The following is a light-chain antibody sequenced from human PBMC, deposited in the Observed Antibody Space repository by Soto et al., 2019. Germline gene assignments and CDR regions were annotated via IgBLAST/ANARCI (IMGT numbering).Light chain of an antibody. J-gene: IGKJ1*01. CDR2: GAS. Sequence: EVVLTQSPATLSVSPGERATLSCRASHIISSNLAWYQQKPGQAPRLLIYGASTRATGIPARFSGSGSGTEFTLTISSLQSEDFAVYYCQHFGNSLWTFGQGTKVEI. V-gene: IGKV3-15*01. CDR3: QHFGNSLWT. CDR1: HIISSN.